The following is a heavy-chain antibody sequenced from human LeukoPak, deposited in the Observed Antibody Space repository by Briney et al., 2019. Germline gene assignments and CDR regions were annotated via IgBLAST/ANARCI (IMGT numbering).Heavy chain of an antibody. CDR2: INHSGIT. V-gene: IGHV4-38-2*02. CDR3: GRDRPTGYYDY. CDR1: SYSISSGYY. D-gene: IGHD3-9*01. J-gene: IGHJ4*02. Sequence: PSETLSLTCTVSSYSISSGYYWGWIRQSPGKGLEWTASINHSGITYYNPSLKSRVTISVDTSKNQFSLKLTSVTAADTAVYYCGRDRPTGYYDYWGQGILVAVSS.